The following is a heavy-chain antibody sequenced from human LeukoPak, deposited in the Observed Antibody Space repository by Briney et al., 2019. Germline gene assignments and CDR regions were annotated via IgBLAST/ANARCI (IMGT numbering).Heavy chain of an antibody. CDR3: ARGRWYRDAFDI. Sequence: GSLRLSCAASGFTFSGFWMHWVRQPPGKGLEWIGEINHSGSTNYNPSLKSRVTISVDTSKNQFSLKLSSVTAADTAVYYCARGRWYRDAFDIWGQGTMVTVSS. J-gene: IGHJ3*02. CDR2: INHSGST. CDR1: GFTFSGFW. D-gene: IGHD6-13*01. V-gene: IGHV4-34*01.